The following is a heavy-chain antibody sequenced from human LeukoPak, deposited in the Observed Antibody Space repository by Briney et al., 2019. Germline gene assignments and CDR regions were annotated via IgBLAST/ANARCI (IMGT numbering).Heavy chain of an antibody. CDR2: ISYDGSNK. J-gene: IGHJ4*02. CDR3: AKGGWWVPAAMAVEFDY. CDR1: GFTFRSYG. Sequence: QPGGSLRVSCAASGFTFRSYGMHWVRQAPGKGLEWVAVISYDGSNKYYADSVKGRFTISRDNSKNTLYLQMNSLRAEDTAVYYCAKGGWWVPAAMAVEFDYWGQGTLVTVSS. V-gene: IGHV3-30*18. D-gene: IGHD2-2*01.